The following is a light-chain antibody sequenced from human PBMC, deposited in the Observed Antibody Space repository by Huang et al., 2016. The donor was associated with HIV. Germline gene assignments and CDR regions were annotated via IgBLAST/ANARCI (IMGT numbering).Light chain of an antibody. CDR1: QNINNY. Sequence: DIQMTQSPFSLSASVGDRVTITCRASQNINNYLNWYQQRPGKAPNLLIYAASNLQSGVPSRFVGSGSGTDFVLTISSLQPEDCATYYCQQSYSGRWTFGQGTTVEIK. V-gene: IGKV1-39*01. CDR3: QQSYSGRWT. J-gene: IGKJ1*01. CDR2: AAS.